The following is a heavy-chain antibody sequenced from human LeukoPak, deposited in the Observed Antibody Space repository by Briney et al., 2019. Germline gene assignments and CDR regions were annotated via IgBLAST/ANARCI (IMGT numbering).Heavy chain of an antibody. CDR1: GITFSNYW. D-gene: IGHD4-11*01. CDR3: ATDDYRGLGY. CDR2: IIQDGSRT. V-gene: IGHV3-74*01. J-gene: IGHJ4*02. Sequence: GGSLRLSCAASGITFSNYWMHWVRQAPGTGLVWVSHIIQDGSRTFYADSVKGRFTISRDNAKNTLYLQMNSLRTEDSGVYYCATDDYRGLGYWGQGTLVTVSS.